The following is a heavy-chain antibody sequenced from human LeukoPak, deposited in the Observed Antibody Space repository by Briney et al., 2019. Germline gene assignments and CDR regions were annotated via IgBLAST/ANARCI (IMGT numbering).Heavy chain of an antibody. V-gene: IGHV3-33*06. CDR3: AKDAGYYDSSLSY. D-gene: IGHD3-22*01. CDR1: GFTFSSYG. CDR2: IWYDGSNK. J-gene: IGHJ4*02. Sequence: GGSLRLSCAASGFTFSSYGMHWVRQAPGKGLEWVAVIWYDGSNKYYADSVKGRFTISRDNSKNTLYLQMNSLRAEDTAVYYCAKDAGYYDSSLSYWGQGTLVTVSS.